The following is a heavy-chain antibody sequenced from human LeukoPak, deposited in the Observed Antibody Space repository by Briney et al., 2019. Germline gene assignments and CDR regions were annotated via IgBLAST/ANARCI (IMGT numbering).Heavy chain of an antibody. J-gene: IGHJ4*02. Sequence: QPGGSLRLSCAASGLTFGTYAMGRVRQAPGQGLEWVSAISGSDGNTYYADSVKGRFTISRDNSKSTLYLQMNSLRAEDTAVYYCAKRNFGFDSWGQGTLVTVST. CDR2: ISGSDGNT. V-gene: IGHV3-23*01. CDR3: AKRNFGFDS. D-gene: IGHD3-10*01. CDR1: GLTFGTYA.